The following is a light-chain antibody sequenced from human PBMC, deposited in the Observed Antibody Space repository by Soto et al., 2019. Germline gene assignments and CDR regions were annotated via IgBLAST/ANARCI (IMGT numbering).Light chain of an antibody. Sequence: QPVLTQPPSASGTPGQRVTISCSGASSNIGSYTVNWYQQLPGTAPKLLIYGNINRPSGVPDRFSGSKSGTSASLAITGLQAEDEADYYCQSYDTSLSGFYVFGTGTKLTVL. CDR3: QSYDTSLSGFYV. V-gene: IGLV1-40*01. J-gene: IGLJ1*01. CDR1: SSNIGSYT. CDR2: GNI.